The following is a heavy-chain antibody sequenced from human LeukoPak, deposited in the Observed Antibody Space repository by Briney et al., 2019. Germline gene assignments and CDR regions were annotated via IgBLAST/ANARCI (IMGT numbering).Heavy chain of an antibody. D-gene: IGHD3-3*01. CDR1: GGTFSSYA. V-gene: IGHV1-69*01. Sequence: SVKVSCKASGGTFSSYAISWVRQAPGQGLEWMGGIIPIFGTANYAQKFQGRVTITADESTSTAYMELSSLGSEDTAVYYCARSFYYDFWSGYTFDYWGQGTLVTVSS. CDR3: ARSFYYDFWSGYTFDY. CDR2: IIPIFGTA. J-gene: IGHJ4*02.